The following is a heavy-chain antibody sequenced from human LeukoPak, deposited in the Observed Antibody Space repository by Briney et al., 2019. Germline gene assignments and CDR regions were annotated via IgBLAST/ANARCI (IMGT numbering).Heavy chain of an antibody. Sequence: GRSLRLSCAAAAFTFSDYYMRWIRQDPGKGLKWVSYISSTGSTIYYADSVKGRFTISRDNAKNSLYLQMNSLRAEDTAVYYCARDYRGSDGLDYWGQGTLVTVSS. J-gene: IGHJ4*01. D-gene: IGHD1-26*01. CDR1: AFTFSDYY. CDR2: ISSTGSTI. V-gene: IGHV3-11*01. CDR3: ARDYRGSDGLDY.